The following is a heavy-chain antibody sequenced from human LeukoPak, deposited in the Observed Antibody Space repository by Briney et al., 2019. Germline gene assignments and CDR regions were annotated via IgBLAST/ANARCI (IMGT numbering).Heavy chain of an antibody. Sequence: SETLSLTCTVSGGSISSSSYYWGWIRQPPGKGLEWIGSIYCSGSTYYNPSLKSRVTLSVDTSKNQFSLKLSSVTAADTAVYYCAREVRGSYYLFDYWGQGTLVTVSS. V-gene: IGHV4-39*02. J-gene: IGHJ4*02. CDR1: GGSISSSSYY. D-gene: IGHD1-26*01. CDR2: IYCSGST. CDR3: AREVRGSYYLFDY.